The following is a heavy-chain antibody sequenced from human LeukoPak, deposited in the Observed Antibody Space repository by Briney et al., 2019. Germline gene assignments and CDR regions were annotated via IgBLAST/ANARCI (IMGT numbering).Heavy chain of an antibody. Sequence: GASVKVPCKASGYTYTTDGISWVRQAPGQGLEWMGWIDTYSGKTNYAQKFQGRVTMTSDTSTSTAYMELRSLRSDDTAVYYCARDRGIAEADSFDPWGQGTLVTVSS. J-gene: IGHJ5*02. CDR2: IDTYSGKT. D-gene: IGHD6-13*01. CDR1: GYTYTTDG. V-gene: IGHV1-18*01. CDR3: ARDRGIAEADSFDP.